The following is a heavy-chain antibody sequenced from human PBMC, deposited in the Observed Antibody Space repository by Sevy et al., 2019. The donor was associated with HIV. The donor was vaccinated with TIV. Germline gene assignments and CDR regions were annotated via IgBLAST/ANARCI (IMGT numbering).Heavy chain of an antibody. V-gene: IGHV1-18*01. CDR2: ISAYNGNT. CDR3: ARAMRVRSSSDFDY. Sequence: ASVKLSCKASGYTFTSYGISWVRQAPGQGLEWMGWISAYNGNTNYAQKLQGRVTMTTDTSTSTAYMELRSLRSDDTAVYYCARAMRVRSSSDFDYWGQGTLVTVSS. CDR1: GYTFTSYG. J-gene: IGHJ4*02. D-gene: IGHD6-6*01.